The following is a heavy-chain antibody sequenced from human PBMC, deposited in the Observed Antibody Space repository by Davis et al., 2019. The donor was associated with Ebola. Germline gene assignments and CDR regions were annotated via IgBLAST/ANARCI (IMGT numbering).Heavy chain of an antibody. V-gene: IGHV3-33*01. J-gene: IGHJ4*02. CDR3: ARVRWLVLYYFDY. CDR2: IWYDGSNK. CDR1: GFTFSSYG. Sequence: GESLKISCAASGFTFSSYGMHWVRQAPGKGLEWVAVIWYDGSNKYYADSVKGRFTISRDNSKNSLYLQMNSLRAEDTAVYYCARVRWLVLYYFDYWGQGTLVTVSS. D-gene: IGHD6-19*01.